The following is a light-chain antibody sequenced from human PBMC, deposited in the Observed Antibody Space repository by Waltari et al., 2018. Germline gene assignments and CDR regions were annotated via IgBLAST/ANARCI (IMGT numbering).Light chain of an antibody. J-gene: IGKJ1*01. Sequence: DIVVTQSPLSLPVTPGEPASIPCSSSQSLLHSNGYNYLDWYLQKPGPSPQRLTYWGSNRASGVRDRFSGSGSGTDFTLKISRVEAEDVGVYYCMQSLRALWTFGQGTKVEIK. V-gene: IGKV2-28*01. CDR3: MQSLRALWT. CDR1: QSLLHSNGYNY. CDR2: WGS.